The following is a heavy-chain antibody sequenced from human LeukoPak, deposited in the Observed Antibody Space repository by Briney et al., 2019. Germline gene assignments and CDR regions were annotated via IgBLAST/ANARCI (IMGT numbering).Heavy chain of an antibody. CDR3: AKDSGYDFFDY. Sequence: GGSLRLSCAASGFTFSNYAMSWVRQAPGKGLEWVSTIRTSGDNTYYADSVKGRFTISRDNSKNTLYLQMISLRAEDTALYYCAKDSGYDFFDYWGQGTLVTVSS. CDR1: GFTFSNYA. J-gene: IGHJ4*02. D-gene: IGHD5-12*01. V-gene: IGHV3-23*01. CDR2: IRTSGDNT.